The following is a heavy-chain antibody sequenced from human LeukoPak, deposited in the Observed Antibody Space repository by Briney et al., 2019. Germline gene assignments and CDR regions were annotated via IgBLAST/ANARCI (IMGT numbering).Heavy chain of an antibody. D-gene: IGHD4-23*01. CDR1: GFTVSTNY. Sequence: GSLRLSCVVSGFTVSTNYMSWVRQAPGKGLEWVSLIYSGGSTYYADSVKGRFTISRDNSKNTLYLQMNSLRAEDTAVYYCARRAGGYSHPYDYWGQGTLVTVSS. CDR3: ARRAGGYSHPYDY. V-gene: IGHV3-53*01. J-gene: IGHJ4*02. CDR2: IYSGGST.